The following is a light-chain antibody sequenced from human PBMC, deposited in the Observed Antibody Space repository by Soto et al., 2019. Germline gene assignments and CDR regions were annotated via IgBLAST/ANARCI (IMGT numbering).Light chain of an antibody. CDR2: LAS. J-gene: IGKJ3*01. CDR3: QQYNSYPIP. V-gene: IGKV1-5*03. Sequence: DIQMTQSPSTLSASVGDRVTITCRASQSFRNWLAWYQQKPGKAPKLLLYLASTLVFGAPARFSGSAAGTAFSLPISDLQPDVFATYYCQQYNSYPIPFRHGTQVDS. CDR1: QSFRNW.